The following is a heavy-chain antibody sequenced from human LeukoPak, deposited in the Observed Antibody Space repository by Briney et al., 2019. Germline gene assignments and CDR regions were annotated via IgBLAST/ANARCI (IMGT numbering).Heavy chain of an antibody. J-gene: IGHJ5*02. CDR3: ARVLSRAGNWFDP. D-gene: IGHD2-8*02. CDR2: IYHSGST. Sequence: SQTLSLTCAVSGGSISSGGYSWSWIRQPPGKGLEWIGYIYHSGSTYYNPSLKSRVTISVDRSKNQFSLKLSSVTAADTAVYYCARVLSRAGNWFDPWGQGTLVTVSS. CDR1: GGSISSGGYS. V-gene: IGHV4-30-2*01.